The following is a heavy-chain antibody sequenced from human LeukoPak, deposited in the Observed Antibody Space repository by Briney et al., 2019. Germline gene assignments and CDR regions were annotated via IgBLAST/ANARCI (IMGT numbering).Heavy chain of an antibody. D-gene: IGHD1-14*01. Sequence: SETLSLTCTVSGGSISSYYWSWIRQPPGKGLEWIGYIYYSGSTNYNPSLKSRVTISVDTSKNQFSLKLSSVTAADTAVYYCARESRRGLSRKFDYWGQGTLVTVPS. V-gene: IGHV4-59*01. CDR3: ARESRRGLSRKFDY. CDR2: IYYSGST. J-gene: IGHJ4*02. CDR1: GGSISSYY.